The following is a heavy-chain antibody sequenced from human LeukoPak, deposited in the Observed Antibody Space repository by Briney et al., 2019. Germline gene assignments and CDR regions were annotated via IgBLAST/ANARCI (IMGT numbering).Heavy chain of an antibody. Sequence: GGSLRLSCAAAGVTLSSYGRSWVRQAPAKGLEWVSTLSASGDSTYYVDSVKGRFTISRDNSKNTLYLQMDSLRAEDTAVYYCAKRECSDNNCYFVNWGQGTLVTVSS. D-gene: IGHD1-20*01. J-gene: IGHJ4*02. CDR2: LSASGDST. CDR3: AKRECSDNNCYFVN. CDR1: GVTLSSYG. V-gene: IGHV3-23*01.